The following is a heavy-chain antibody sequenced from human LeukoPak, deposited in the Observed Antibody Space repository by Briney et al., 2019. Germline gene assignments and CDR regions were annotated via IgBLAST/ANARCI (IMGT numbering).Heavy chain of an antibody. CDR1: GFDFSDYT. CDR2: ISSNGRYI. CDR3: ARGLEISGSYGSDDY. D-gene: IGHD1-26*01. Sequence: GGSLRLSCAASGFDFSDYTINWVRQAPGKGLEWVSSISSNGRYIYYADSVKGRFTISRDNAKNSLYLQMNSLRAEDTAVYYCARGLEISGSYGSDDYWGQGTLVTVSS. V-gene: IGHV3-21*01. J-gene: IGHJ4*02.